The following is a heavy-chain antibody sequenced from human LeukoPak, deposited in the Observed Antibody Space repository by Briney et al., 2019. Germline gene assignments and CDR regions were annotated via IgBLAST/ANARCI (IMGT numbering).Heavy chain of an antibody. CDR1: GYSITSGYY. J-gene: IGHJ4*02. Sequence: SETLSLSCSVSGYSITSGYYWGWIRQPPGKGLEWIGTIYHNGSTSYNPSLKSRVTISVDTSKNQFSLRLNSVIAADTAIYYCAKITTLDYWGQGTLVTVSS. D-gene: IGHD1-1*01. CDR3: AKITTLDY. V-gene: IGHV4-38-2*02. CDR2: IYHNGST.